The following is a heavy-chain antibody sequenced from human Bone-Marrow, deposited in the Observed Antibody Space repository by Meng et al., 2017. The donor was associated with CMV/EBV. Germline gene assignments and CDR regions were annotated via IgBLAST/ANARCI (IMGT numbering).Heavy chain of an antibody. CDR3: ASLIGAAPAFDY. CDR2: IDNTGWTT. J-gene: IGHJ4*02. CDR1: GFIFRSYE. D-gene: IGHD1-26*01. Sequence: LSLTCAASGFIFRSYEMNWVRQAPGKGLEWIADIDNTGWTTHYADSVQGRFIISRDNTKNSLFLQMNSLRADDTAVYYCASLIGAAPAFDYWGQGALVTVSS. V-gene: IGHV3-48*03.